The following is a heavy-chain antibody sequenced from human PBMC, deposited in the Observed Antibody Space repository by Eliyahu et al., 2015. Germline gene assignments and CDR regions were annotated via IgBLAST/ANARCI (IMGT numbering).Heavy chain of an antibody. V-gene: IGHV4-39*01. CDR3: ARRITIFGGRIEGPFDY. CDR2: IYYSGST. J-gene: IGHJ4*02. D-gene: IGHD3-3*01. CDR1: GGSISSSSXY. Sequence: QLQLQESGPGLVKPSXTLSLTCTVSGGSISSSSXYWGWIRPPPGKGXEWIGSIYYSGSTYYNPSLKSRVTISVDTSKNQFSLKLSSVTAADTAVYYCARRITIFGGRIEGPFDYWGQGTLVTVSS.